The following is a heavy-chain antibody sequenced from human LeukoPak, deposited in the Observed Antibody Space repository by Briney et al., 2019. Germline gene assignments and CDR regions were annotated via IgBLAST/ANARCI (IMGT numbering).Heavy chain of an antibody. CDR2: INHSGST. V-gene: IGHV4-34*01. CDR3: ACLSGYSYGYSAYYFDY. J-gene: IGHJ4*02. CDR1: GGSFSGYY. D-gene: IGHD5-18*01. Sequence: SETLSLTCAVYGGSFSGYYWSWIRQPPGKGLEWIGEINHSGSTNYNPSLKSRVTISVDTSKNQFSLKLSSVTAADTAVYYCACLSGYSYGYSAYYFDYWGQGTLVTVSS.